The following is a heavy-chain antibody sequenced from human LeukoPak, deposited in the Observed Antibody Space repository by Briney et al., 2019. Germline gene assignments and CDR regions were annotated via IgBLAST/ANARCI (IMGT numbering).Heavy chain of an antibody. J-gene: IGHJ4*02. V-gene: IGHV3-30*04. CDR3: VGATRSKFDY. Sequence: GGSLRLSCAASGFTFSSYAMHWVRQAPGRGLEWVAVISYDGSNKYYADSVKGRFTISRDNSKNTLYLQMNSLRAEDTAVYYCVGATRSKFDYWGQGTLVTVSS. D-gene: IGHD1-26*01. CDR2: ISYDGSNK. CDR1: GFTFSSYA.